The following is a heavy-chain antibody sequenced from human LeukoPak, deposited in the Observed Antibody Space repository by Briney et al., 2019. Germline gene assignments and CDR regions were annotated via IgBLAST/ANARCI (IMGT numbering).Heavy chain of an antibody. Sequence: GGSLRLSCAASGFTFDDYAMNWVRQAPGKGLEWVSGINWNGGSTYYRDSVKGRFTISRDNAKNSLYLQMNRLRVEDTALYYCARVRGSGYRNSIDYWGQGTLVTVSS. CDR2: INWNGGST. CDR3: ARVRGSGYRNSIDY. V-gene: IGHV3-20*04. CDR1: GFTFDDYA. J-gene: IGHJ4*02. D-gene: IGHD3-3*01.